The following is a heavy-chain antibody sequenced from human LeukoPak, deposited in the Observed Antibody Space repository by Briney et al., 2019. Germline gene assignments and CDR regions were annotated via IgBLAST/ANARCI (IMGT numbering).Heavy chain of an antibody. CDR1: GFAFSNSA. V-gene: IGHV3-23*01. CDR2: ISGIVSGT. CDR3: AKHYYDSSGYFYCFDY. Sequence: GGSLRLSCAATGFAFSNSAMTWVRQGPGKGLEWVSGISGIVSGTYYADSVKGRFTISRDNSKNTLYLQMNSLRAEGTAVYYCAKHYYDSSGYFYCFDYWGQGTLVTVSS. J-gene: IGHJ4*02. D-gene: IGHD3-22*01.